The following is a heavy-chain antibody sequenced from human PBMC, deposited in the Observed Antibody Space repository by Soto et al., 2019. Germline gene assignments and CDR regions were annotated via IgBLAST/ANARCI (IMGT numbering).Heavy chain of an antibody. CDR3: ARDGGGGPILAYCGGDCPFPYYYGMDV. CDR2: ISYDGSNK. CDR1: GFTFSSYA. D-gene: IGHD2-21*02. J-gene: IGHJ6*02. Sequence: QVQLVESGGGVVQPGRSLRLSCAASGFTFSSYAMHWVRQAPGKGLEWVAVISYDGSNKYYADSVKGRFTISRDNSKNTLYLQMNSLRAEDTAVYYCARDGGGGPILAYCGGDCPFPYYYGMDVWGQGTTVTVSS. V-gene: IGHV3-30-3*01.